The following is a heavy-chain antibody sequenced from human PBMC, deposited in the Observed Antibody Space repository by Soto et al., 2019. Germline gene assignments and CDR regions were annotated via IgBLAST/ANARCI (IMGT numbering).Heavy chain of an antibody. CDR2: IYPGDSDT. V-gene: IGHV5-51*01. D-gene: IGHD6-13*01. CDR3: ARHPITHPLYSPPIPGYYHGMDA. J-gene: IGHJ6*02. CDR1: GYSFTSYW. Sequence: PGESLKISCKGSGYSFTSYWIGWVRQMPGKGLEGMGMIYPGDSDTRYSASFQGQVTISADKSISTAYLQWRSLKASATAMYYCARHPITHPLYSPPIPGYYHGMDAWAQGTTATVS.